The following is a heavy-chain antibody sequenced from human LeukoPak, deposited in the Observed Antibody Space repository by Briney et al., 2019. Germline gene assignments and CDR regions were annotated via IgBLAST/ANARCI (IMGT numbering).Heavy chain of an antibody. CDR1: GFTFSTHG. D-gene: IGHD3-10*01. Sequence: PGGSLRLSCAASGFTFSTHGMHWVRQAPGKGLEWVAFIRYDGINKYYADSVKGRFTISRDSFKNTLYLQMNSPRPEDTAVYYCAKEGDYYGSGSYRDGFDIWGQGTRATVSS. J-gene: IGHJ3*02. CDR2: IRYDGINK. V-gene: IGHV3-30*02. CDR3: AKEGDYYGSGSYRDGFDI.